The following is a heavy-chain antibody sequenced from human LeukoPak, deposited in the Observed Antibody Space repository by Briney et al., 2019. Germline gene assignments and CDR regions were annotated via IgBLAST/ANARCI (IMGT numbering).Heavy chain of an antibody. D-gene: IGHD3-22*01. CDR3: ARAYPYYYDSNGYYY. Sequence: SETLSLTCAVYGGSFSGYYWSWIRQPPGKGLEWIGEINHSGSTNYNPSLKSRVTISVDTSKNQFSLKLSSVTAADTAVYYCARAYPYYYDSNGYYYWGQGTLVTVSS. V-gene: IGHV4-34*01. CDR2: INHSGST. J-gene: IGHJ4*02. CDR1: GGSFSGYY.